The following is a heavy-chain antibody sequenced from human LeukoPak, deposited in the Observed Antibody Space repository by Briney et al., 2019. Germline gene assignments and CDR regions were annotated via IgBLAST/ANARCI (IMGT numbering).Heavy chain of an antibody. CDR2: IIPILGIT. V-gene: IGHV1-69*04. J-gene: IGHJ4*02. CDR1: GGTFSTYA. Sequence: ASVKVSCKASGGTFSTYAISWVRQAPGQGLEWMGRIIPILGITNFAQKFQGRVTITADKSTSTAYMELSSLRAEDTAVYYCARDSRSGKRGTHKQSAIDYWGQGTLVTVSS. D-gene: IGHD1-26*01. CDR3: ARDSRSGKRGTHKQSAIDY.